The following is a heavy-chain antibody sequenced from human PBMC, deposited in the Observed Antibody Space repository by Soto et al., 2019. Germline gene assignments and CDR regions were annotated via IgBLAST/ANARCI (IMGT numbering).Heavy chain of an antibody. CDR1: AASISSSSYY. CDR2: IYYSGST. J-gene: IGHJ6*02. D-gene: IGHD2-2*01. V-gene: IGHV4-39*01. CDR3: ARHARYFSSTSCYGVYYYGMDV. Sequence: ASETLSLTCTVSAASISSSSYYWGWIRQPPVKRREWIGSIYYSGSTYYNPAHKRRVTITVDTSKNQFSLKLSSVTAADTAVYYCARHARYFSSTSCYGVYYYGMDVWGQGTTVTVSS.